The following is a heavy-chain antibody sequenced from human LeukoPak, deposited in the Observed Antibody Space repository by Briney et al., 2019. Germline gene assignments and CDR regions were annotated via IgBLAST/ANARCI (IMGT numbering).Heavy chain of an antibody. V-gene: IGHV4-30-4*01. CDR3: ARDSVRVGIRRYYYGMDV. D-gene: IGHD2-2*01. CDR2: IYYSGST. Sequence: SETLSLTCTVSGGSISSGDYYWSWIRQPPGKGLEWIVYIYYSGSTYYNPSLKSRVTISVGTSKNQFSLKLSSVTAADTAVYYCARDSVRVGIRRYYYGMDVWGQGTTVTVSS. CDR1: GGSISSGDYY. J-gene: IGHJ6*02.